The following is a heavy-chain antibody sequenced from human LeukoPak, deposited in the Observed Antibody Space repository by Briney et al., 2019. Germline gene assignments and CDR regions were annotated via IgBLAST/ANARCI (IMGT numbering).Heavy chain of an antibody. CDR1: GGSFSGYY. CDR3: VTYYFDSSGPKKNY. D-gene: IGHD3-22*01. J-gene: IGHJ4*02. Sequence: SETLSLTCAVYGGSFSGYYWSWIRQPPGKGLEWIGEINHSGSTNYNPSLKSRVTISVDTSKKQFSLKLSSVTAADTAVYYCVTYYFDSSGPKKNYWGQGTLVTGSS. V-gene: IGHV4-34*01. CDR2: INHSGST.